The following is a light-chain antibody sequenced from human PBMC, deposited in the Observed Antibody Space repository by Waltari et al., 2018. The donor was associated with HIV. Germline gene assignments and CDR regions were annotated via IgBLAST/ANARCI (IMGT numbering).Light chain of an antibody. CDR2: RDD. Sequence: SYELTQPPSVSVSPGHTATIACYGDTLGDNYVSWYQQTAGQSPVVVIFRDDKRPSGIPERFSGSNSGNTATLTISGTQAIDEADYYCQAWDSNSYVVFGGGTKLTVL. V-gene: IGLV3-1*01. CDR3: QAWDSNSYVV. J-gene: IGLJ2*01. CDR1: TLGDNY.